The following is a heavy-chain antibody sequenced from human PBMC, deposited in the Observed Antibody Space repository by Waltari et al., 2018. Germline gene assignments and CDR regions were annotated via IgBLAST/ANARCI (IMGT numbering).Heavy chain of an antibody. CDR2: INVGATR. CDR1: GFCVRHTH. CDR3: VRNLWEGSSYYATNDAYDV. J-gene: IGHJ3*01. V-gene: IGHV3-66*01. D-gene: IGHD3-22*01. Sequence: EVQLVDSCGSLVQPGESLCISCAALGFCVRHTHICWRRQAPGQGLEWVSVINVGATRDYTASVRGRFTISRDLSKNTVYLQMDNLRHEDTAVYFCVRNLWEGSSYYATNDAYDVWGLGTRVTVSS.